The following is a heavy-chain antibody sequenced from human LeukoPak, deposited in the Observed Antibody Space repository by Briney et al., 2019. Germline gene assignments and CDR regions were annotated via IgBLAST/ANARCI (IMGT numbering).Heavy chain of an antibody. V-gene: IGHV3-11*01. Sequence: GGSLRLSCAASGFTFNNYYMSWIRQAPGKGLEWVSYISSSGSTIFYADSVKGRFTISRDNAKNSLYLQMNSLRAEDTAVYYCARGGARLTEWFDPWGQGTLVTVSS. D-gene: IGHD4/OR15-4a*01. CDR2: ISSSGSTI. J-gene: IGHJ5*02. CDR1: GFTFNNYY. CDR3: ARGGARLTEWFDP.